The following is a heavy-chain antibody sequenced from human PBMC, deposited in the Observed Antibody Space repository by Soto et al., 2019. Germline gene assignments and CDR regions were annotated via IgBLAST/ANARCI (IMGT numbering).Heavy chain of an antibody. CDR2: IYYSGST. J-gene: IGHJ4*02. D-gene: IGHD3-16*01. CDR1: GGSISSSSYY. Sequence: QLQLQESGPGLVKPSETLSLTCTVSGGSISSSSYYWGWIRQPPGKGLEWIGSIYYSGSTYYNPSPKRRATPSEDTSKNQFSLKLSSVTAADTAVYYCASSIKEGGDYWGQGTLVTVSS. V-gene: IGHV4-39*01. CDR3: ASSIKEGGDY.